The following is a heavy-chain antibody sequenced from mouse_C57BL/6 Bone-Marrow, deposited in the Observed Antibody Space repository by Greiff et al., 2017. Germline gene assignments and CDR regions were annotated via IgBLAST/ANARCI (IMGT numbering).Heavy chain of an antibody. CDR3: ARRRGLFFATY. D-gene: IGHD1-1*01. J-gene: IGHJ3*01. V-gene: IGHV1-81*01. Sequence: VKLVESGAELARPGASVKLSCTASGYNFTSYGISWGKQRTGQGLEWIGEIYPRNGNTYYNEKFKGKATLTADKSSSTAYMELRSLTSEDSAVYFCARRRGLFFATYWGQGTLVTVSA. CDR2: IYPRNGNT. CDR1: GYNFTSYG.